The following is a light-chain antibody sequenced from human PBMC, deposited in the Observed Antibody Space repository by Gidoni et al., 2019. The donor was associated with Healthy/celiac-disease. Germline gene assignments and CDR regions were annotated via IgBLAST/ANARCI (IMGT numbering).Light chain of an antibody. J-gene: IGKJ3*01. CDR3: QQYGSSRFT. CDR1: QSVSSSY. V-gene: IGKV3-20*01. CDR2: GAS. Sequence: EIVLTQSPGTLSLSPGERATLSCRASQSVSSSYLAWYQQKPGQAPRLLIYGASSRATGIPDRFSGSGSGTDFTFTSSRLEPEDFAVYYCQQYGSSRFTFXPXTKVDIK.